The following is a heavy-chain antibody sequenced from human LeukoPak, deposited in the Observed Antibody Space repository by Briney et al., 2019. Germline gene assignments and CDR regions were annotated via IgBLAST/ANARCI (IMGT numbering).Heavy chain of an antibody. Sequence: SQTLSLTCTVSGGTISSVVYFWSWIRQHPGKGLDYIGYIYYSGSTYYNPSLKSRVTISVDTSKNQFSLILSSVTAADTAIYYCARENTNLGYLDYWGQGTLVTVSS. CDR2: IYYSGST. CDR1: GGTISSVVYF. V-gene: IGHV4-31*03. D-gene: IGHD2-15*01. J-gene: IGHJ4*02. CDR3: ARENTNLGYLDY.